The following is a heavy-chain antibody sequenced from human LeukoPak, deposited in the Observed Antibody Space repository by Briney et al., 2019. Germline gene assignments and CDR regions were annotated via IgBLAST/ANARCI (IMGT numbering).Heavy chain of an antibody. CDR1: GFTFSSYE. Sequence: PGGSLRLSCAASGFTFSSYEMNWVRQAPGKGLEWVAVTSYDGSDKYFADSVKGRFTISRDNSKNTLYLQMSSLRPEDTAVYYCARGLAAAGTQCGYFLHWGQGTLVTVSS. CDR2: TSYDGSDK. CDR3: ARGLAAAGTQCGYFLH. D-gene: IGHD6-13*01. V-gene: IGHV3-30*04. J-gene: IGHJ1*01.